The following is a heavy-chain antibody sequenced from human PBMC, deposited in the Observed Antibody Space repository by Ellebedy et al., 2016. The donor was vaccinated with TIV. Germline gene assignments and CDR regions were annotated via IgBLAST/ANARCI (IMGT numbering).Heavy chain of an antibody. CDR2: IYSGADGGDT. Sequence: GESLKISCAASGFTVSTNYMNWVRQAPGKGLEWVSVIYSGADGGDTYYADSVKGRFTISRDNSKSMVHLQMNSLRPEDTAVYYCAKDRTSGDGYWVFDNWGQGTLVSVSS. CDR3: AKDRTSGDGYWVFDN. J-gene: IGHJ4*02. CDR1: GFTVSTNY. V-gene: IGHV3-53*01. D-gene: IGHD5-18*01.